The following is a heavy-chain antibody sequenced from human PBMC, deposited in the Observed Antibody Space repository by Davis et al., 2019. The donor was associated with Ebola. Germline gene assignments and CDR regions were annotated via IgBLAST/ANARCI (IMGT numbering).Heavy chain of an antibody. D-gene: IGHD3-10*01. Sequence: GGSLRLSCAASGFTFSSYEMNWVRQAPGKGLEWVSYISSSGSTIYYADSVKGRFTISRDNAKNSLYLQMNSLRDEDTAVYYCAREYALYYGSGENFRNYYYYGMDVWGQGTTVTVSS. J-gene: IGHJ6*02. V-gene: IGHV3-48*03. CDR2: ISSSGSTI. CDR1: GFTFSSYE. CDR3: AREYALYYGSGENFRNYYYYGMDV.